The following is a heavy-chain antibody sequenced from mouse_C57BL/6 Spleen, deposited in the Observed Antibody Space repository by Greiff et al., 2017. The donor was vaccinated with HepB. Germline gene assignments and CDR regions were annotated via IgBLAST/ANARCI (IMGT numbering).Heavy chain of an antibody. CDR1: GFTFSDYY. CDR2: INYDGSST. CDR3: ARETSSGPFDY. J-gene: IGHJ2*01. Sequence: EVKLMESEGGLVQPGSSMKLSCTASGFTFSDYYMAWVRQVPEKGLEWVANINYDGSSTYYLDSLKSRFIISRDNAKNILYLQMSSLKSEDTATYYCARETSSGPFDYWGQGTTLTVSS. D-gene: IGHD3-2*02. V-gene: IGHV5-16*01.